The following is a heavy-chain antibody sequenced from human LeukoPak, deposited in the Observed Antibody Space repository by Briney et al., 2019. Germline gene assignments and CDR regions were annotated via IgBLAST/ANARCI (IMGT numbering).Heavy chain of an antibody. V-gene: IGHV3-30*02. D-gene: IGHD1-26*01. J-gene: IGHJ5*02. Sequence: GGSLRLSCAASGFTFSSYGMHWVRQAPGKGLEWVAFIQFDENDKYYADSVKGRFAISRDNSKNTLFLQMNSLRTEDTAVYYCAKDFYSGSSPWGQGTLVTVSS. CDR3: AKDFYSGSSP. CDR1: GFTFSSYG. CDR2: IQFDENDK.